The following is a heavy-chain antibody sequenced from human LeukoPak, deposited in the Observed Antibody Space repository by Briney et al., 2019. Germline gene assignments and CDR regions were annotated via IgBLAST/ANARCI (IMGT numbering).Heavy chain of an antibody. J-gene: IGHJ4*02. CDR2: IWYDGSKK. CDR3: ARDYVRFCSSTSCPPEY. Sequence: GGSLRLSCATSGFTFSTYGMHWVRQAPGKGLEWVAIIWYDGSKKYYADSVKGRFTISRDNSNNTLYLQMNSLRAEDTAMYYCARDYVRFCSSTSCPPEYWGKGILVTVSS. CDR1: GFTFSTYG. D-gene: IGHD2-2*01. V-gene: IGHV3-33*01.